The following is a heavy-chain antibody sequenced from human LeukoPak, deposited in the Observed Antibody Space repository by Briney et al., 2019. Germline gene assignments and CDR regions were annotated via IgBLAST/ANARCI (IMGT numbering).Heavy chain of an antibody. CDR3: ARDSVYSGYDSGY. D-gene: IGHD5-12*01. CDR2: IYSGGST. J-gene: IGHJ4*02. CDR1: GFTLSSNY. V-gene: IGHV3-66*01. Sequence: GGSLRLSCAASGFTLSSNYMSWVRQAPGKGLEWVSVIYSGGSTYYADSVKGRFTISRDNSKNTLYLQMNSLRAEDTAVYYCARDSVYSGYDSGYWGQGTLVTVSS.